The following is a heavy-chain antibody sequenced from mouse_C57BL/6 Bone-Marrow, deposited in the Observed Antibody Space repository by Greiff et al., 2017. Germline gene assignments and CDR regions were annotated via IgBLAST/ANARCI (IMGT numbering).Heavy chain of an antibody. V-gene: IGHV1-59*01. CDR3: ARTMTTLVAHWYFDV. J-gene: IGHJ1*03. CDR1: GYTFTSYW. D-gene: IGHD1-1*01. Sequence: QVHVKQPGAELVRPGTSVKLSCKASGYTFTSYWMHWVKQRPGQGLEWIGVIDPSDSYTNYNQKFKGKATLTVDTSSSTAYMQLSSLTSEDSAVYYCARTMTTLVAHWYFDVWGTGTTVTVSS. CDR2: IDPSDSYT.